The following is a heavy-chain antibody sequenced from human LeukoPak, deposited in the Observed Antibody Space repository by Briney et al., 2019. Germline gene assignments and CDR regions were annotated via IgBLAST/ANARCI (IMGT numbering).Heavy chain of an antibody. Sequence: GASVKVSCKASGGTFSSYAISWVRQAPGQGLEWMGGIIPIFGTANYAQKFQGRVTITADESTSTAYMELSSLRSEDTAVYYCARDVYWGPGYYYMDVWGKGTTVTVSS. D-gene: IGHD2-8*01. CDR2: IIPIFGTA. CDR1: GGTFSSYA. CDR3: ARDVYWGPGYYYMDV. V-gene: IGHV1-69*01. J-gene: IGHJ6*03.